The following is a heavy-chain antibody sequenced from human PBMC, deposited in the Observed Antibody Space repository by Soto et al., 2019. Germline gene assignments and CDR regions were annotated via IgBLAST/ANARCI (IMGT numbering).Heavy chain of an antibody. CDR1: GFTFSSYA. J-gene: IGHJ4*02. CDR3: ARDARAAAGTFDY. Sequence: QVQLVESGGGVVQPGRSLRLSCAASGFTFSSYAMHWVRQAPGKGLEWVAVISYDGSNKYYADSVKGRFTISRDNSKNTLYLQMNSLRAEDTAVYYCARDARAAAGTFDYWGQGTLVTVSS. D-gene: IGHD6-13*01. V-gene: IGHV3-30-3*01. CDR2: ISYDGSNK.